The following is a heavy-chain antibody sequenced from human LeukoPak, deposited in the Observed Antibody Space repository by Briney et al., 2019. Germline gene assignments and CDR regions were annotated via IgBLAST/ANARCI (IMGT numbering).Heavy chain of an antibody. CDR1: GYTFTNYG. J-gene: IGHJ4*02. V-gene: IGHV1-2*02. CDR2: INPRTGGT. CDR3: ARDAGYSSGWTQYYFED. Sequence: ASVKVSCKASGYTFTNYGLSWVRQAPGQGLEWMGWINPRTGGTKYAQKLQGRVTMTRDTSISTAYLEMTSLRSDDTAVYYCARDAGYSSGWTQYYFEDWGQGTLVTVSS. D-gene: IGHD6-19*01.